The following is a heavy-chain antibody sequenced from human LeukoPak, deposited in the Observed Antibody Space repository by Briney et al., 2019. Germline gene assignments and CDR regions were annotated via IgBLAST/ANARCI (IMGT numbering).Heavy chain of an antibody. CDR1: GGSFSGYY. Sequence: PSETLSLTCAVYGGSFSGYYWIWIRQPPGKGLEWIGEINHSGTTNYNPSLKSRVTISVDTSKNQFSLKLSSVTAADTAVYYCARVRLAGIRRRYYYESSGSPFDCLGEGTLVTVSS. D-gene: IGHD3-22*01. CDR3: ARVRLAGIRRRYYYESSGSPFDC. CDR2: INHSGTT. V-gene: IGHV4-34*01. J-gene: IGHJ4*02.